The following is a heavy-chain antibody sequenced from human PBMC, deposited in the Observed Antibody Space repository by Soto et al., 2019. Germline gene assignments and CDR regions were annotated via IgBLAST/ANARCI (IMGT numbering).Heavy chain of an antibody. CDR1: GGSISSGGYS. CDR3: AAGGGLPRYY. D-gene: IGHD5-12*01. J-gene: IGHJ4*02. Sequence: QLQLQESGSGLVKPSQTLSLTCAVSGGSISSGGYSWSWIRQPPGKGLEWIGYIYHSGSTYYNPSLKSRVXRAXHTSTHQFSLKLSSVTAADTAVYSCAAGGGLPRYYWGQGTLVTVSS. V-gene: IGHV4-30-2*01. CDR2: IYHSGST.